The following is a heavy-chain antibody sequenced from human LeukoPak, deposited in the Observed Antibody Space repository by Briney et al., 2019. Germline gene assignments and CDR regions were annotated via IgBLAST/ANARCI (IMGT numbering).Heavy chain of an antibody. D-gene: IGHD3-9*01. CDR3: AKDRRYFDWFNGMDV. Sequence: GGSLRLSCAASGFTFSSYSMNWVRQAPGKGLEWVSYISSSSSTINYADSVKGRFTISRDNAKNSLYLQMNSLRAEDTALYYCAKDRRYFDWFNGMDVWGQGTTVTVSS. V-gene: IGHV3-48*04. CDR2: ISSSSSTI. J-gene: IGHJ6*02. CDR1: GFTFSSYS.